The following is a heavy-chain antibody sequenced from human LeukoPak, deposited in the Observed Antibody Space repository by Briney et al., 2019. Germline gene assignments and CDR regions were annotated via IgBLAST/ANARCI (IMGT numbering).Heavy chain of an antibody. D-gene: IGHD6-13*01. Sequence: GGSLRLSCGVSGVIFRTHSMNWAHQAPGKGLEWVATVSTESDYIYYGDSVRGRFTVSRDDARNSLYLQMNSLRVEDTALYYCVLASYSSTWYLDSWGQGTLVTVSS. V-gene: IGHV3-21*01. CDR3: VLASYSSTWYLDS. CDR1: GVIFRTHS. CDR2: VSTESDYI. J-gene: IGHJ4*02.